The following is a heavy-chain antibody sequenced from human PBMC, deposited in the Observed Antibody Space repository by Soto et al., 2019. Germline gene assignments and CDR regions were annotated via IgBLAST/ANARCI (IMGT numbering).Heavy chain of an antibody. Sequence: ETLSLTCTVSGGSISSYYWSWIRQPPGKGLEWIGYIYYSGSTNYNPSLKSRVTISVDTSKNQFSLKLSSVTAADTAVYYCARWGGSIAAAGTRRVPYYYYMDVWGKGTTVTVSS. CDR3: ARWGGSIAAAGTRRVPYYYYMDV. CDR2: IYYSGST. J-gene: IGHJ6*03. D-gene: IGHD6-13*01. V-gene: IGHV4-59*01. CDR1: GGSISSYY.